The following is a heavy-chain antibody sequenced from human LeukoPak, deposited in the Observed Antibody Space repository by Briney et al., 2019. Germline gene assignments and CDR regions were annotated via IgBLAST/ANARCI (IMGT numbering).Heavy chain of an antibody. Sequence: ASVKVSCKASGGTFSSYGISWVRQAPGQGLEWMGWISAYNGNTNYAQKLQGRVTMTTDTSTSTAYMELRSPRSDDTAVYYCARDPAYYDSSGYYPTDAFDIWGQGTMVTVSS. V-gene: IGHV1-18*01. J-gene: IGHJ3*02. CDR2: ISAYNGNT. CDR3: ARDPAYYDSSGYYPTDAFDI. CDR1: GGTFSSYG. D-gene: IGHD3-22*01.